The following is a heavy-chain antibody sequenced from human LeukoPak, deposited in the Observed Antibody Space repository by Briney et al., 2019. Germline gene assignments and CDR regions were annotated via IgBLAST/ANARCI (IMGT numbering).Heavy chain of an antibody. CDR3: ATQGDGSGSYYRGYYYYYYMDV. J-gene: IGHJ6*03. CDR2: FDPEDGET. D-gene: IGHD3-10*01. CDR1: GYTLTELS. Sequence: ASVKVSCKVSGYTLTELSMHWVRQAPGKGLEWMGGFDPEDGETIYAQKFQGRVTMTEDTSTDTAYMELSSLRSEDTAVYYCATQGDGSGSYYRGYYYYYYMDVWGKGTTVTVSS. V-gene: IGHV1-24*01.